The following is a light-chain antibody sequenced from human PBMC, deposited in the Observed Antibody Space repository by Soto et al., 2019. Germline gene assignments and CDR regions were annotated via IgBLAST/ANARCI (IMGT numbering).Light chain of an antibody. CDR2: GTS. J-gene: IGKJ4*01. CDR1: QSVSSN. Sequence: EIVMTQSPATLSVSPGERATLSCRASQSVSSNLAWYQQKPGQAPRLLIYGTSSRATGIPDRFSGSGSGTDFTLTISRLEPEDCAVYSCQQYNNWPLTFGGGTKVDI. V-gene: IGKV3D-15*01. CDR3: QQYNNWPLT.